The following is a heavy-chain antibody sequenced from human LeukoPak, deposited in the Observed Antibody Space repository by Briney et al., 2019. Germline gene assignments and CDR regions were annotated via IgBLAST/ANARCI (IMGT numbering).Heavy chain of an antibody. V-gene: IGHV3-21*01. D-gene: IGHD5-24*01. J-gene: IGHJ4*02. CDR2: ISSSSNYI. Sequence: GGSLRLSCAASGFTFSSYTMNWVRQAPGKGLEWVSSISSSSNYIYYADSVKGRFTISRDNAKNSLYLQMNSLRAEDTAVYFCASGWLQWNFDYWGQGTLVTVSS. CDR1: GFTFSSYT. CDR3: ASGWLQWNFDY.